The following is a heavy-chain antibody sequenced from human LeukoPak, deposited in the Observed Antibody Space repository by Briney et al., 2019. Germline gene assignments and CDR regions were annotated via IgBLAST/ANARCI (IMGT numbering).Heavy chain of an antibody. CDR2: ISGSGGST. Sequence: GGSLRLSCAASGFTFSSYAMSWVRQAPGKGLEWVSAISGSGGSTYYADSVKGRFTISRDNSKDTLYLQMNSLRAEDTAVYYCAFWLSLYYFDYWGQGTLVTVSS. V-gene: IGHV3-23*01. CDR1: GFTFSSYA. D-gene: IGHD3-22*01. CDR3: AFWLSLYYFDY. J-gene: IGHJ4*02.